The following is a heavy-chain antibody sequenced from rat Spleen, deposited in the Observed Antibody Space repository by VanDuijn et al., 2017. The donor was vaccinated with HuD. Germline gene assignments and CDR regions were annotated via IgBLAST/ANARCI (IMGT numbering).Heavy chain of an antibody. CDR3: ASHRHYSVYVMDA. D-gene: IGHD1-1*01. V-gene: IGHV5S10*01. Sequence: EVQLAESGGGLVQPGRSLKLSCAASGFTFSDYYMAWVRQAPTKGLEWVASISYDGSRTYYRDSVEGRFTISRDNAKNTLYLQMDRLRSEDTATYHCASHRHYSVYVMDAWGQGASVTVSS. J-gene: IGHJ4*01. CDR2: ISYDGSRT. CDR1: GFTFSDYY.